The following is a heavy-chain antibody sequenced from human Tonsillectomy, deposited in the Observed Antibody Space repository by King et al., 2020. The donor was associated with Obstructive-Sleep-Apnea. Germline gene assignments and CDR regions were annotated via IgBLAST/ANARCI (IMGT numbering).Heavy chain of an antibody. CDR1: GFTFNSFG. V-gene: IGHV3-33*01. CDR3: ARDSPLRTGNYYGMDV. J-gene: IGHJ6*02. CDR2: IWYDGSNK. D-gene: IGHD3/OR15-3a*01. Sequence: VQLVESGGGVVQPGRSLRLSCAASGFTFNSFGMDWVRQAPGKGLEWVAFIWYDGSNKYYADSVKGRFTISRANSKNTLYLQMNSLRAEDTAVDYCARDSPLRTGNYYGMDVWGQGTTVTVSS.